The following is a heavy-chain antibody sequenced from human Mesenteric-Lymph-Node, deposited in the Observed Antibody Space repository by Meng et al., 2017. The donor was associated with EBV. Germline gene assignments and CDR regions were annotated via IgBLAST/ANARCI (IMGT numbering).Heavy chain of an antibody. J-gene: IGHJ4*02. Sequence: QGQLSEAGPGLVKPSGTLSLPCGVSGGSISNDHWWSWVRQPPGKGLEWIGEMYHSGSTNYNPSLKSRVTISVDKSKNQFFLNLNSVTAADTAVYYCARGREYSWGYWGQGTLVTVSS. CDR3: ARGREYSWGY. CDR2: MYHSGST. CDR1: GGSISNDHW. V-gene: IGHV4-4*02. D-gene: IGHD4-11*01.